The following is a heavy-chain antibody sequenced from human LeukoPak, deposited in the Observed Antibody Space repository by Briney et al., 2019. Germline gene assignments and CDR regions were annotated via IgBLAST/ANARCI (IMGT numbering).Heavy chain of an antibody. D-gene: IGHD3-3*01. CDR2: IYYSGST. J-gene: IGHJ4*02. Sequence: SETLSLTCTGSGGSISSYYWSWIRQPPGKGLEWIGYIYYSGSTNYNPSLKSRVTISVDTSKNQFSLKLSSVTAADTAVYYCARTVYDFWSGYYTAGRSGYYFDYWGQGTLVTVS. V-gene: IGHV4-59*01. CDR3: ARTVYDFWSGYYTAGRSGYYFDY. CDR1: GGSISSYY.